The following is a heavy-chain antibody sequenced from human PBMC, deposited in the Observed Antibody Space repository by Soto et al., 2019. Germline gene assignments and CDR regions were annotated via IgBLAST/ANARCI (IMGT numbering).Heavy chain of an antibody. J-gene: IGHJ4*02. V-gene: IGHV3-23*01. CDR1: GFTFSGYA. CDR3: ARESDH. CDR2: ISGSGGGT. Sequence: GGSLRLSCAASGFTFSGYAMSWVRQAPGKGLEWVSTISGSGGGTYYADSMKGRFTISRDNSKNTLYLQMYSLRVEDTAVYYCARESDHWGQGTLVTVSS.